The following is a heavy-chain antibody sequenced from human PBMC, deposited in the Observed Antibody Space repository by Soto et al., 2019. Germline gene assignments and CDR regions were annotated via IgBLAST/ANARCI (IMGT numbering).Heavy chain of an antibody. V-gene: IGHV1-8*01. J-gene: IGHJ6*02. CDR3: AGGRGGMGV. D-gene: IGHD3-10*01. Sequence: QVQLVQSGAEVKKPGASVKVSCKASGYTFTSYDINWVRQATGQGLEWMGWMNPNSGNTGYSQKLQGRVTMTRSSTMRTAYMELSSLRYEDTAVYYWAGGRGGMGVWRYGNTVTV. CDR2: MNPNSGNT. CDR1: GYTFTSYD.